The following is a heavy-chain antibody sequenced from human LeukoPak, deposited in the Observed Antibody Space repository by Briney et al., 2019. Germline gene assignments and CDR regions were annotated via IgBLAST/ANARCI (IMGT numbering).Heavy chain of an antibody. CDR1: GGTFTSYA. J-gene: IGHJ5*02. CDR3: ARDNSVGDVAWWFDP. Sequence: SVKVSCKASGGTFTSYAISWVRQAPGQGLEWMGGIIPIFGTANYAQKFQGRVTITADESTSTAYMELSSLRSEDTAVYYCARDNSVGDVAWWFDPWGQGTLVTVSS. D-gene: IGHD1-26*01. CDR2: IIPIFGTA. V-gene: IGHV1-69*13.